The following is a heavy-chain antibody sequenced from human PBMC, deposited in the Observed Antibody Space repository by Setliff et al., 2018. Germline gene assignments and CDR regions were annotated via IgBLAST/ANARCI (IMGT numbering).Heavy chain of an antibody. CDR1: GYTFTVYT. Sequence: ASVKVSCKVSGYTFTVYTMNWVRQAPGQGLEWLGWINTNTGNPTYAQGFSGRFVFSLDTSVNTAYLQINSLKAEDTAVYYCASSGWGVGGAFDYWGQGTLVTVSS. J-gene: IGHJ4*02. CDR2: INTNTGNP. CDR3: ASSGWGVGGAFDY. V-gene: IGHV7-4-1*02. D-gene: IGHD3-22*01.